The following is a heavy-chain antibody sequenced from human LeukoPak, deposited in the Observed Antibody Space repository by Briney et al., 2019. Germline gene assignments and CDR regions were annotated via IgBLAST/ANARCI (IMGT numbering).Heavy chain of an antibody. CDR1: GGSISSYY. J-gene: IGHJ4*02. CDR3: ASSSTYYYDSSCYYLFDY. V-gene: IGHV4-4*07. D-gene: IGHD3-22*01. Sequence: SETLSLTCTVSGGSISSYYWSWIRQPAGKGLEWIGRIYTSGSTNYNPSITSRVTMSVDTSKNQFSLKLSSVTAADTAVYYCASSSTYYYDSSCYYLFDYWGQGTLVTVSS. CDR2: IYTSGST.